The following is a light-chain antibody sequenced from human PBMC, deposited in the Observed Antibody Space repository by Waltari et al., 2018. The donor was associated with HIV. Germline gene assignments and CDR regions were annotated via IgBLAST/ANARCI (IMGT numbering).Light chain of an antibody. CDR1: TLRSYS. J-gene: IGLJ3*02. CDR2: DKA. CDR3: HSRDSSGNLWV. Sequence: SSELTQDPAVSVALGQTVRITCQGDTLRSYSASWYQQKPGQAPVLVMNDKANRPSGIPDRFSGSSSGNTVSLTITGAQAEDEADYYCHSRDSSGNLWVFGGGTMVTVL. V-gene: IGLV3-19*01.